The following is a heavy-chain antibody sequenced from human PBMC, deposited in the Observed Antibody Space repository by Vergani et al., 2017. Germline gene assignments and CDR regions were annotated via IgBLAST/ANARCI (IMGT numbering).Heavy chain of an antibody. CDR3: AKGQEYGGYEIDY. CDR2: ISWNSGSI. CDR1: GFTFDDYA. J-gene: IGHJ4*02. V-gene: IGHV3-9*01. Sequence: EVQLVESGGGLVQPGRSLRLSCAASGFTFDDYAMHWVRQAPGKGLEWVSGISWNSGSIGYADSVKGRFTISRDNAKNSLYLQMNSLRAADTALYYCAKGQEYGGYEIDYWGQGTLVTVSS. D-gene: IGHD5-12*01.